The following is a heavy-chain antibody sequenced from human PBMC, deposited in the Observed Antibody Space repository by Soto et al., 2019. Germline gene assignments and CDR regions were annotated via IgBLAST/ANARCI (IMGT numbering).Heavy chain of an antibody. Sequence: EVQLVESGGGLVQPGRSLRLSCAASGFTFSSYSMNWVRQAPGKGLEWVSYIRSSSSTIYYADSVKGRFTISRDNVKNSLYLQMNSLRDEDTAVYYCASSGSGSYHFDYWGQGTLVTVSS. D-gene: IGHD3-10*01. CDR2: IRSSSSTI. CDR1: GFTFSSYS. V-gene: IGHV3-48*02. CDR3: ASSGSGSYHFDY. J-gene: IGHJ4*02.